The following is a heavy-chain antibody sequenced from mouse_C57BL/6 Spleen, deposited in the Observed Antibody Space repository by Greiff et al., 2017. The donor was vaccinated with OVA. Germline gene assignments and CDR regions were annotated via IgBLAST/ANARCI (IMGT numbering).Heavy chain of an antibody. D-gene: IGHD2-3*01. V-gene: IGHV14-4*01. CDR3: TLDGYYGDYAMDY. J-gene: IGHJ4*01. CDR1: GFNIKDDY. Sequence: VQLKESGAELVRPGASVKLSCTASGFNIKDDYMHWVKQRPEQGLEWIGWIDPENGDTEYASKFQGKATITADTSSNTAYLQLSSLTSEDTAVYYCTLDGYYGDYAMDYWGQGTSVTVSS. CDR2: IDPENGDT.